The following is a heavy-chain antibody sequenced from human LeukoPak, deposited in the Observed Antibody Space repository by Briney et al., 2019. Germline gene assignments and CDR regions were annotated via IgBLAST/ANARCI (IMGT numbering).Heavy chain of an antibody. CDR1: GGSFSGYY. J-gene: IGHJ6*04. V-gene: IGHV4-34*01. Sequence: PSETLSLTCAVYGGSFSGYYWSCIRQPPGKGLEWIGEINHSGSSNYNPSLKSRVTISVDTSKNQFSLKLSSVSAADTAVYYCARGSYGWGSYYKYGMDVRGKGTTVTVSS. CDR2: INHSGSS. D-gene: IGHD3-10*01. CDR3: ARGSYGWGSYYKYGMDV.